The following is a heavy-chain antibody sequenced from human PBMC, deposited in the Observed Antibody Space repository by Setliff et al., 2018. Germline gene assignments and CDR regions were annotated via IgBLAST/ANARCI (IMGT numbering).Heavy chain of an antibody. CDR2: ISSSSSTT. CDR3: ARSYNFWSGPALDV. Sequence: GGSLRLSCAASGFTFSDYSMNWVRQAPGKGLEWVSDISSSSSTTYYADSVKGRFTISRDNAQNSLYLQMNSLRAEDTAVYYCARSYNFWSGPALDVWGKGTTVTVSS. V-gene: IGHV3-48*01. CDR1: GFTFSDYS. J-gene: IGHJ6*04. D-gene: IGHD3-3*01.